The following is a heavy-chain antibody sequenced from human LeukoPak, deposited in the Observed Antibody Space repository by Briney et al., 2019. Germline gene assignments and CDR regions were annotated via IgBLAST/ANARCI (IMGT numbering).Heavy chain of an antibody. Sequence: PGGSLRLSCSASGFTFSSYAMHWVRQAPGKGLEYVSAISSNGGSTYYADSVKGRFTISRDNSKNTLYLQMSSLRAEDTAVYYCVKGRRQPWFPTPNNYYYYGMDVWGQGTTVTVSS. J-gene: IGHJ6*02. D-gene: IGHD5-18*01. CDR1: GFTFSSYA. CDR2: ISSNGGST. CDR3: VKGRRQPWFPTPNNYYYYGMDV. V-gene: IGHV3-64D*06.